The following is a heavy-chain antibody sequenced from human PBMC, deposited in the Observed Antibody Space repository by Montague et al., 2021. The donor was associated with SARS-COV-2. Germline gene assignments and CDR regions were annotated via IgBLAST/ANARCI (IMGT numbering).Heavy chain of an antibody. Sequence: SDTLSLTFAVSGGSLSGYYCAWICKTPGKGLEWIGEINNSGNTNSNPYLKSRLTISVNTSKEQFSLKLSSVTTADTAVYYCARGADYDFWSGYLRYKCFDPWGLGTTVAVSS. D-gene: IGHD3-3*01. CDR3: ARGADYDFWSGYLRYKCFDP. J-gene: IGHJ5*02. V-gene: IGHV4-34*01. CDR2: INNSGNT. CDR1: GGSLSGYY.